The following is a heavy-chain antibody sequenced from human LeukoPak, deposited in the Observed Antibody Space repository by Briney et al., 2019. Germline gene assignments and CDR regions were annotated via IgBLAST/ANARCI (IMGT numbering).Heavy chain of an antibody. Sequence: GGSLRLSCAASGFTFSSYWMSWVRQAPGKGLEWVANIKQDGSEKYYVDSVKGRSTISRDNAKNSLYLQMNSLRAEDTAVYYCARRAFYGSGKSRSFDYWGQGTLVTVSS. CDR3: ARRAFYGSGKSRSFDY. D-gene: IGHD3-10*01. J-gene: IGHJ4*02. CDR2: IKQDGSEK. V-gene: IGHV3-7*01. CDR1: GFTFSSYW.